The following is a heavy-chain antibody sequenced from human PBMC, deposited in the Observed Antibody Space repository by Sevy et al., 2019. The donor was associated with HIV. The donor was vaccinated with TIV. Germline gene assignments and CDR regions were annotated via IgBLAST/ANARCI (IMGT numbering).Heavy chain of an antibody. D-gene: IGHD6-13*01. CDR2: IWYDGSNK. Sequence: GGSLRLSCAASGFTFSNYAIHWVRQAPGKGLEWVALIWYDGSNKYYADSVKGRFTISRDNSKNTVYLQMNSRRAEDTAMYYCAGAGIGALGDYWGHGTLVTVSS. V-gene: IGHV3-30*02. J-gene: IGHJ4*01. CDR3: AGAGIGALGDY. CDR1: GFTFSNYA.